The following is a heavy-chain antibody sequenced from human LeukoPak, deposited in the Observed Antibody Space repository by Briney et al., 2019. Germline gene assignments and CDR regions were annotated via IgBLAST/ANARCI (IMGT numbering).Heavy chain of an antibody. CDR2: INPSGGST. CDR3: ARDGTTVVTPDWYFDL. J-gene: IGHJ2*01. Sequence: ASVKVSCKASGDTLNTYALSWVRQVPGQGLEWMGIINPSGGSTSYAQKFQGRVTMTRDTSTSTVYMELSSLRSEDTAVYYCARDGTTVVTPDWYFDLWGRGTLVTVSS. V-gene: IGHV1-46*02. CDR1: GDTLNTYA. D-gene: IGHD4-23*01.